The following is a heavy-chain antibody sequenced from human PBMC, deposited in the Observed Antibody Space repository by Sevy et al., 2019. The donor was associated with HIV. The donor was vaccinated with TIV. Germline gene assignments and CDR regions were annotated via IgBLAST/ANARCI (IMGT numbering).Heavy chain of an antibody. Sequence: ASVKVSCMVSGYTLSKLSMHWVRQAPGKGPEWMGGFDPEDGETIYAQKFQGRVTMTEDTSTDTAYMELSSLRSEDTAVYYCATLDFWSAYPIYGMDVWGQGTTVTVSS. V-gene: IGHV1-24*01. CDR3: ATLDFWSAYPIYGMDV. D-gene: IGHD3-3*01. CDR1: GYTLSKLS. J-gene: IGHJ6*02. CDR2: FDPEDGET.